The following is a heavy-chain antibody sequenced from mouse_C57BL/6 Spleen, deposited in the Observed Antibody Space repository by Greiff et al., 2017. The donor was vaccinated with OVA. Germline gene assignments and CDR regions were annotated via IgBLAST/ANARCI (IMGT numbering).Heavy chain of an antibody. CDR2: LSSGGSYT. D-gene: IGHD1-1*01. CDR3: ARHGIVTTVVEGRSYFDY. J-gene: IGHJ2*01. Sequence: EVQGVESGGDLVKPGGSLKLSCAASGFTFSSYGMSWGRQTPDKRLEWVATLSSGGSYTYYPDSVKGRFTISRDNAKNTLYLQMSSLKSEDTAMYYCARHGIVTTVVEGRSYFDYWGQGTTLTVSS. CDR1: GFTFSSYG. V-gene: IGHV5-6*01.